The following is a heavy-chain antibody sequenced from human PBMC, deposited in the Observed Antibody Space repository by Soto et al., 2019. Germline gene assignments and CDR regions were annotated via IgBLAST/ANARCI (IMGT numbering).Heavy chain of an antibody. V-gene: IGHV4-59*01. CDR2: SYYSGST. Sequence: SETLSLTCTVSDGSISSYYWSWIRQAPGKGLEWIGYSYYSGSTKYNPSLKSRVTISVDTSKKEFSLKLSSLRSEDTAVYYCARGVIAARVGSYYYYGMDVWGQGTTVTVSS. CDR3: ARGVIAARVGSYYYYGMDV. CDR1: DGSISSYY. J-gene: IGHJ6*02. D-gene: IGHD6-6*01.